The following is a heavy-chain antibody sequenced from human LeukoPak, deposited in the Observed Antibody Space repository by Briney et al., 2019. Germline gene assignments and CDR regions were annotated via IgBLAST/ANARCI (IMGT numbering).Heavy chain of an antibody. J-gene: IGHJ6*03. Sequence: SETLSLTCTVSGGSITTYYWSWIRQPPGKGLEWIGYMYTTGNTNYNPSLASRVTLSLDASKNQFSLTLGSVTAADTAVYYCAKHDTLFGAAHFYMDVWGKGTTVTVSS. CDR2: MYTTGNT. CDR3: AKHDTLFGAAHFYMDV. V-gene: IGHV4-59*08. D-gene: IGHD3-3*01. CDR1: GGSITTYY.